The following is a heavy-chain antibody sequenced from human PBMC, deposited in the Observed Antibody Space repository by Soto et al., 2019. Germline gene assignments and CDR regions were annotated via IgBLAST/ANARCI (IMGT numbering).Heavy chain of an antibody. J-gene: IGHJ1*01. CDR1: GFSLSTSGVG. D-gene: IGHD6-19*01. Sequence: SGPTLVNPTQTLTLTCTFSGFSLSTSGVGVAWIRQPPGKALEWLALIYWNDDKLYSPSLKSRLTITKDTSKNQVALTMTNMDPVDTATYYCAHRGIAVAGTRRWAEYFQHWGQGTLVTVSS. CDR3: AHRGIAVAGTRRWAEYFQH. CDR2: IYWNDDK. V-gene: IGHV2-5*01.